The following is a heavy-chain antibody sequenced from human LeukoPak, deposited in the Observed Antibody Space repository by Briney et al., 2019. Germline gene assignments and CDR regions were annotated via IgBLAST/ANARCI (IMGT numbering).Heavy chain of an antibody. V-gene: IGHV4-34*01. CDR3: ARGVARTYYSDTSGYAAADY. CDR1: GESFSGYY. J-gene: IGHJ4*02. Sequence: PSETLSLTCAVYGESFSGYYWSWICQPPGKGVEWIGEINHSGSTNYNPSLKSRVTISVDTSKNQFSLKLSSVTAADTAVYYCARGVARTYYSDTSGYAAADYWGQGTLVTVSS. D-gene: IGHD3-22*01. CDR2: INHSGST.